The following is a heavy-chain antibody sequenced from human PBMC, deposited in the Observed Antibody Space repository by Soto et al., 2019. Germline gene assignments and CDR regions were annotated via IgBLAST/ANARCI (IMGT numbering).Heavy chain of an antibody. J-gene: IGHJ6*02. V-gene: IGHV4-59*01. Sequence: QVQLQESGPGLVKPSETLSLTCTVSGGSISSYYWSWIRQPPGKGLEWIGYIYYSGSTNYNPSLKSRVTISVDTSKNQFSPKLSSVTAADTAVYYCAGSYSYSSSWSSYGMDVWGQGTTVTVSS. D-gene: IGHD6-13*01. CDR1: GGSISSYY. CDR2: IYYSGST. CDR3: AGSYSYSSSWSSYGMDV.